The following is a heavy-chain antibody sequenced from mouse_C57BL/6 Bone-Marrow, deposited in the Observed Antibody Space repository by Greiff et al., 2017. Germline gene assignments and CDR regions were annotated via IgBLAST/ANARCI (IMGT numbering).Heavy chain of an antibody. J-gene: IGHJ3*01. CDR2: IDPETGGT. CDR1: GYTFTDYE. D-gene: IGHD1-1*01. CDR3: TRSGYYGSSYWFAY. V-gene: IGHV1-15*01. Sequence: QVQLQQSGAELVRPGASVTLSCKASGYTFTDYEMHWVKQTPVHGLEWIGAIDPETGGTAYNQKFKGKAILTADKSSSTAYMELRSLTSEDSAVYYCTRSGYYGSSYWFAYWGQGTLVTVSA.